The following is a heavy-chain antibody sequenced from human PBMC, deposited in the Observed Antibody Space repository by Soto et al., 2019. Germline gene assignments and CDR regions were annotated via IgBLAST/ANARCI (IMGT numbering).Heavy chain of an antibody. CDR3: ARGSGYYYWDDY. V-gene: IGHV1-3*01. CDR1: GYTFTSYA. CDR2: INAGNGNA. Sequence: ASVKVSCKASGYTFTSYAMHWVRQAPGQRLEWMGWINAGNGNAKYSQKFQGRVTITRDTSASTAYMELSSLRSEDTAVYYCARGSGYYYWDDYWGQGTLVTVSS. D-gene: IGHD3-22*01. J-gene: IGHJ4*02.